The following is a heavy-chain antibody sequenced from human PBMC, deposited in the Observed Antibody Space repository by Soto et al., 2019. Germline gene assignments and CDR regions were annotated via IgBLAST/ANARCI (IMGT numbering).Heavy chain of an antibody. CDR3: ARDLGGYLDY. D-gene: IGHD2-15*01. CDR1: GLSVSSYY. CDR2: IYNGGGT. Sequence: GGSLRLSCAASGLSVSSYYMSWVRQAPGKGLEWVSVIYNGGGTYYADSVKGRFTISRDNSKNTLYLQMNSLRADDTAMYYCARDLGGYLDYWGQGTVVTVSS. J-gene: IGHJ4*02. V-gene: IGHV3-53*01.